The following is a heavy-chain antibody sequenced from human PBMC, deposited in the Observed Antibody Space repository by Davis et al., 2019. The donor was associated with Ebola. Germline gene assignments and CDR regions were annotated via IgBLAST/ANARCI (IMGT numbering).Heavy chain of an antibody. D-gene: IGHD6-13*01. Sequence: PGGSLRLSCAASGFTFSSYCMHWVRQAPGKGLEWVSFIRYDGSNKYYADSVKGRFTIARDNSKNTLYLQMNSLRAEDTAVYYCAKAPFSWNYFDYWGQGTLVTVSS. CDR1: GFTFSSYC. V-gene: IGHV3-30*02. J-gene: IGHJ4*02. CDR3: AKAPFSWNYFDY. CDR2: IRYDGSNK.